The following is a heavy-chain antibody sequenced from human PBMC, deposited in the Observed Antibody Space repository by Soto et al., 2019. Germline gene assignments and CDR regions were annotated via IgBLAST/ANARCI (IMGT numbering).Heavy chain of an antibody. CDR1: GFTFSSYG. V-gene: IGHV3-33*01. CDR2: IWYDGSNK. CDR3: ARADSGSYILDY. Sequence: QVQLVESGGGVVQPGRSLRLSCAASGFTFSSYGRHWVRQAPGKGLEWVAVIWYDGSNKYYADSVKGRFTISRDNSKNTLYLQMNSLRAEDTAVYYCARADSGSYILDYWGQGTLVTVSS. J-gene: IGHJ4*02. D-gene: IGHD1-26*01.